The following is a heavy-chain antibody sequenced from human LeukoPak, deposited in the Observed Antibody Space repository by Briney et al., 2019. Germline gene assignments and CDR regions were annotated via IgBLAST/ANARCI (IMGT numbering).Heavy chain of an antibody. CDR1: VFTFSSYG. CDR2: ISYDGSNK. D-gene: IGHD5-18*01. Sequence: GRSLRLSCAASVFTFSSYGMHWVRQAPGKGLEWVAVISYDGSNKYYADSVKGRFTISRDNSKNTLYLQMNSLRAEDTAVYYRAKLEIYSYGFDYWGQGTLVTVSS. J-gene: IGHJ4*02. V-gene: IGHV3-30*18. CDR3: AKLEIYSYGFDY.